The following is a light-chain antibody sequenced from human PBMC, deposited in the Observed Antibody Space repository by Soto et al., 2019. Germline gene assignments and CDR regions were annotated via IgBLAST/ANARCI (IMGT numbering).Light chain of an antibody. J-gene: IGKJ4*01. CDR3: QKYDDWLRLT. V-gene: IGKV3D-15*01. CDR1: QSVNIY. CDR2: GAS. Sequence: EIVMTQSPATLSVSPGERATLSCRASQSVNIYLAWYQQKPGQAPRLLIFGASSRATGIPARFSGSGSGTEFNLTISTLQSEDLAVYFCQKYDDWLRLTFGGGTKVEIK.